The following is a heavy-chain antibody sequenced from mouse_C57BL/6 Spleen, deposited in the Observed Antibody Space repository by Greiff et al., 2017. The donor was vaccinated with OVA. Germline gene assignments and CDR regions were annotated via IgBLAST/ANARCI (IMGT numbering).Heavy chain of an antibody. CDR1: EYEFPSHD. CDR3: ARTMTTVVAPRFAY. J-gene: IGHJ3*01. V-gene: IGHV5-2*01. CDR2: INSDGGST. D-gene: IGHD1-1*01. Sequence: EVQGVESGGGLVQPGESLKLSCESNEYEFPSHDMSWVRKTPEKRLELVAAINSDGGSTYYPDTMERRFIISRDNTKKTLYLQMSSLRSEDTALYYCARTMTTVVAPRFAYWGQGTLVTVSA.